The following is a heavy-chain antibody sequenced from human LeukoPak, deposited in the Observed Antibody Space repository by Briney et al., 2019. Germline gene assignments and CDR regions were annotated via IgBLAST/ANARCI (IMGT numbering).Heavy chain of an antibody. Sequence: SGGSLRLSCAASGFTLSSHGMHWVRQAPGKGLEWVALIWYDGSKENYADSVKGRFTISRDMSKNTLNLQVNSLRVEDTAAFYCARDLSFGSLDFRGQGTLVTVSS. V-gene: IGHV3-33*01. J-gene: IGHJ4*02. CDR1: GFTLSSHG. CDR2: IWYDGSKE. D-gene: IGHD1-26*01. CDR3: ARDLSFGSLDF.